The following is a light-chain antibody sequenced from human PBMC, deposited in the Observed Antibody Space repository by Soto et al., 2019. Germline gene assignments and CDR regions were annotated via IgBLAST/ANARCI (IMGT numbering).Light chain of an antibody. V-gene: IGLV2-11*01. J-gene: IGLJ1*01. CDR3: CSYPGTSYV. CDR1: SSDVGGYNY. CDR2: DVS. Sequence: QSALTQPRSVSGSPGQSVTISCTGTSSDVGGYNYVSWYQQHPGKAPKLMIYDVSKRPSGVPDHFSGSKSGNTASLTISALQADDEADYYCCSYPGTSYVFGTGAKVTVL.